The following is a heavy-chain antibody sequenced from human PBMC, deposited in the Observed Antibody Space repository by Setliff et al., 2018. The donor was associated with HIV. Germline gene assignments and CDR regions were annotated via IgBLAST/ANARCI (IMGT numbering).Heavy chain of an antibody. D-gene: IGHD3-16*01. Sequence: GESLKISCEASGFIFSSHDFHWVRQAAGQGLAWVSAIGTGGDTYSVDSVKGRFTISRDDARNSLYLQMDNLGAGDTAVYYCAREMQVVYTGGHYFCGMDVWGRGTAVTVSS. V-gene: IGHV3-13*01. J-gene: IGHJ6*02. CDR2: IGTGGDT. CDR1: GFIFSSHD. CDR3: AREMQVVYTGGHYFCGMDV.